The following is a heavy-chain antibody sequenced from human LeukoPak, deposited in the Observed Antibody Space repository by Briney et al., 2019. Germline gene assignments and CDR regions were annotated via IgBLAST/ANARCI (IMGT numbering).Heavy chain of an antibody. J-gene: IGHJ4*02. CDR3: IKVGPGDIES. V-gene: IGHV3-30-3*01. CDR1: GFTFSSYA. Sequence: PGGSLRLSCAASGFTFSSYAMHWVRQAPGKGLEWVAVISYDGSNKYYADSVKGRFTISRDNSKNTLYLQMNSLRAEDTAVYYCIKVGPGDIESWGQGTLVTVSS. D-gene: IGHD4-17*01. CDR2: ISYDGSNK.